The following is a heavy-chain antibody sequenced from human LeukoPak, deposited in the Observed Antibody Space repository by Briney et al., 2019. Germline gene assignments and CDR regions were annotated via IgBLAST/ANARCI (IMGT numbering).Heavy chain of an antibody. D-gene: IGHD3-10*01. CDR3: ARDRGDYFDY. V-gene: IGHV3-48*04. J-gene: IGHJ4*02. CDR1: GFTFSSYS. Sequence: PGGSLRLSCAASGFTFSSYSMNWVRQAPGKGLEWVSYISSSGTTIYYADSVKGRFTISRDNAKNSLYLQMNSLRADDTAVYYCARDRGDYFDYWGQGTLVTVSS. CDR2: ISSSGTTI.